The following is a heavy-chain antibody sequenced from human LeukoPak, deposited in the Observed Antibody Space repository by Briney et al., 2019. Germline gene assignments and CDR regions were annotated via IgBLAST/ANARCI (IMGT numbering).Heavy chain of an antibody. D-gene: IGHD3-3*01. CDR1: GFTFSSYA. J-gene: IGHJ4*02. CDR3: AKDNDYDFWSGYTFDY. Sequence: GGSPRLSCAASGFTFSSYAMSWVRQAPGKGLEWVSAISGSGGSTYYADSVKGRFTISRDNSKNTLYLQMNSLRAEDTAVYYCAKDNDYDFWSGYTFDYWGQGTLVTVSS. V-gene: IGHV3-23*01. CDR2: ISGSGGST.